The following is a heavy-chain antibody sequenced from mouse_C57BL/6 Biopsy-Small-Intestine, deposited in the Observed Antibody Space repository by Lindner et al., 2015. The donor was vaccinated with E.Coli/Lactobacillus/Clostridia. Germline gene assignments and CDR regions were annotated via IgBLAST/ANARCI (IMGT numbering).Heavy chain of an antibody. CDR3: ARYGNLYYYAMDY. D-gene: IGHD2-1*01. CDR2: IDPEDGKT. V-gene: IGHV14-2*01. J-gene: IGHJ4*01. Sequence: VQLQESGAELVKPGASVKLSCAASGFNIKDFYMHWVKQRTEQGLEWIGRIDPEDGKTKYAPKFQGKATITTDTSSNTAFLQLNSLTSEDTAVYYCARYGNLYYYAMDYWGQGTSVTVSS. CDR1: GFNIKDFY.